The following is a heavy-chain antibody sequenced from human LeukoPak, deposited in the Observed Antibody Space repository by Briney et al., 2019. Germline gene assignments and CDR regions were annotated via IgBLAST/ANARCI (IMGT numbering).Heavy chain of an antibody. D-gene: IGHD6-19*01. CDR1: GFSFSAYT. CDR2: IRSGGSST. Sequence: PGGSLRLSCVASGFSFSAYTMHWVRQAPGKGLEYVSAIRSGGSSTFYPSSVRGRFTISRDNSKSTLYLQMGSLRAEDTAVYYCTRRYGGHSGWAGYHDSWGQGTLVTVSS. V-gene: IGHV3-64*01. J-gene: IGHJ4*02. CDR3: TRRYGGHSGWAGYHDS.